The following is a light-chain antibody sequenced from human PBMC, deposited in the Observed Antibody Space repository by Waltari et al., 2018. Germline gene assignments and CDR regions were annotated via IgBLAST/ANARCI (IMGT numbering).Light chain of an antibody. CDR1: HGVSSN. V-gene: IGKV3D-11*01. CDR3: QQHSNWLYT. CDR2: DAS. J-gene: IGKJ2*01. Sequence: CRASHGVSSNLACCQQKPGQAPRLLIDDASSRATGIAAGFSGRRSATDLTLTMSSVQSEDGARHHCQQHSNWLYTFGQGTKVDNK.